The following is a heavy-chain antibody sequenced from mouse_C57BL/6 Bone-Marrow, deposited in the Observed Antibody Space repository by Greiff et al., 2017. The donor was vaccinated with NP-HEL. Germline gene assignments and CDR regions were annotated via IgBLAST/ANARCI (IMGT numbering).Heavy chain of an antibody. CDR3: ARSYYYDPAWFAY. J-gene: IGHJ3*01. Sequence: VKLVESGPGLVAPSQSLSITCTVSGFSLTSYAISWVRQPPGKALEWLGVIWTGGGTNYNSALKSRLSISKDNSKSQVFLKMNSLQTDDTARYYCARSYYYDPAWFAYWGQGTLVTVSA. CDR1: GFSLTSYA. CDR2: IWTGGGT. V-gene: IGHV2-9-1*01. D-gene: IGHD2-4*01.